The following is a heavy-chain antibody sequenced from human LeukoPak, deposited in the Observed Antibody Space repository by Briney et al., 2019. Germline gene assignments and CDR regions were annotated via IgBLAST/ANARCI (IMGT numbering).Heavy chain of an antibody. CDR3: ARDWTRYCSSTSCYAGDY. CDR2: ISAYNGNT. J-gene: IGHJ4*02. V-gene: IGHV1-18*01. Sequence: ASVKVSCKASGYSFMSYGISWVRQAPGQGLEWMGWISAYNGNTNYAQKLQGRVTMTTDTSTSTAYMELRSLRSDDTAVYYCARDWTRYCSSTSCYAGDYWGQGTLVTVSS. D-gene: IGHD2-2*01. CDR1: GYSFMSYG.